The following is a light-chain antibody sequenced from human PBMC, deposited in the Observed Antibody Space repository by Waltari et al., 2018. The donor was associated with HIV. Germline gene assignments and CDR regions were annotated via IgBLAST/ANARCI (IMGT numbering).Light chain of an antibody. Sequence: DIQMTQSPSSLSASVGDSVTITCRASQNVDRYVHWYQQKPGKAPKLLIYAASSLQSGVPSRFSGSGSGTEFTLTITSLQPEDFATYYCQQSYNTPPFTFGPGTKVDIK. CDR1: QNVDRY. CDR2: AAS. V-gene: IGKV1-39*01. CDR3: QQSYNTPPFT. J-gene: IGKJ3*01.